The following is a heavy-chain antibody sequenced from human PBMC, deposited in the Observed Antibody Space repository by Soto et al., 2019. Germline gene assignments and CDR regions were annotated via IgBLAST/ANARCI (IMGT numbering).Heavy chain of an antibody. CDR3: ARVTANQYYYYMDV. J-gene: IGHJ6*03. Sequence: ASVKVSCKASGYTFTSYGISWVRHAPGQGLEWMGWISAYNGNTNYAQKLQGRVTMTTDTSTSTAYMELRSLRSDDTAVYYCARVTANQYYYYMDVWGKGTTVTVSS. CDR2: ISAYNGNT. D-gene: IGHD3-16*01. V-gene: IGHV1-18*01. CDR1: GYTFTSYG.